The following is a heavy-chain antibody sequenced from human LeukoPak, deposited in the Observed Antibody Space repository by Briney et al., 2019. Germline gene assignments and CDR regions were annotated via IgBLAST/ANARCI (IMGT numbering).Heavy chain of an antibody. CDR1: GFSFSSDA. J-gene: IGHJ4*02. CDR2: ISGSGGSP. D-gene: IGHD6-13*01. Sequence: TGGSLRLSCIGTGFSFSSDAMGWVRQAPGKGLEWVAGISGSGGSPYYADSVKGRFTISRDNAKNSLYLQMNSLRAEDTAVYYCAREGIAAAGDFDYWGQGSLVTVSS. CDR3: AREGIAAAGDFDY. V-gene: IGHV3-23*01.